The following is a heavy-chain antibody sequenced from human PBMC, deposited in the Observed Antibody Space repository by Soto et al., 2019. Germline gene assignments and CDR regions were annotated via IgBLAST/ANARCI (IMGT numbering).Heavy chain of an antibody. Sequence: GGSLRLSCAASGFTFSSYGMHWVRQAPGKGLEWVAVISYDGSNKYYADSVKGRFTISRDNSKNTLYLQMNSLRAEDTAVYYCARDREASSSSAYYYYYYGMDVWGQGTTVTVSS. D-gene: IGHD6-6*01. CDR2: ISYDGSNK. V-gene: IGHV3-30*03. CDR1: GFTFSSYG. CDR3: ARDREASSSSAYYYYYYGMDV. J-gene: IGHJ6*02.